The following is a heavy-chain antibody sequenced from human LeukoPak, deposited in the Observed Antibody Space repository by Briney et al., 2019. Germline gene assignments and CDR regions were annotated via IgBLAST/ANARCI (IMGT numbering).Heavy chain of an antibody. CDR3: ARVLGSYGPRPQHFDY. D-gene: IGHD3-10*01. CDR1: GYTFTSYG. Sequence: ASVKVSCKASGYTFTSYGISWVRQTPGQGLEWMGWISAYNGNSNYAQKLQGRVTMTTDTSTSTAYMELRSLRSDDTAVYYCARVLGSYGPRPQHFDYWGQGTLVTVSS. J-gene: IGHJ4*02. CDR2: ISAYNGNS. V-gene: IGHV1-18*01.